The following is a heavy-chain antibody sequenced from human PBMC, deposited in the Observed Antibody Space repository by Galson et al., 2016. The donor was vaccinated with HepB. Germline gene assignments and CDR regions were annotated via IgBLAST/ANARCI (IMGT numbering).Heavy chain of an antibody. Sequence: SLRLSCAASRFSFAYMNWIRQAPGRGLEWVAYISSGGSTDIHAESVKGRFTISRNNAKRSAYMQMDSLRAEDTALYYCSREGGGWNFDYWGQGILVTVSS. J-gene: IGHJ4*02. D-gene: IGHD2-15*01. CDR3: SREGGGWNFDY. V-gene: IGHV3-11*01. CDR1: RFSFAY. CDR2: ISSGGSTD.